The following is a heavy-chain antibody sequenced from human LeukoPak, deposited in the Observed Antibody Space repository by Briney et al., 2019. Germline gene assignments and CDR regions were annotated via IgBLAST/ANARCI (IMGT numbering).Heavy chain of an antibody. J-gene: IGHJ4*02. D-gene: IGHD2-8*01. Sequence: GGSLRLSCAASGFMYGDYYMTWIRQAPGKGLEWVSYISSSSGYTNYADSVKGRFTISRDNAKNSLYLQMNSLRAEDTAVYYCARVDEGRNGVTVGYWGQGTLVTVSS. CDR2: ISSSSGYT. V-gene: IGHV3-11*06. CDR1: GFMYGDYY. CDR3: ARVDEGRNGVTVGY.